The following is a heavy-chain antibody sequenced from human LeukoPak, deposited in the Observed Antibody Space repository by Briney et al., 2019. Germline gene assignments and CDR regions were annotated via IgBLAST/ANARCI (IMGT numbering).Heavy chain of an antibody. Sequence: TGGSLRLSCAASGFTFSSYSMNWVRQAPGKGLEWVSSISSSSSYIYYTDSVKGRFTISRDNAKNSLYLQMDSLRAEDTAVYYCARSTWSTDAFDIWGQGTMVTVSS. J-gene: IGHJ3*02. CDR1: GFTFSSYS. CDR2: ISSSSSYI. D-gene: IGHD1-1*01. CDR3: ARSTWSTDAFDI. V-gene: IGHV3-21*01.